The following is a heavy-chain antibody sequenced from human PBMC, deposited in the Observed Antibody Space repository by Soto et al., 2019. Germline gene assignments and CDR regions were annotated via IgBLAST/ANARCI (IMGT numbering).Heavy chain of an antibody. V-gene: IGHV3-30*18. CDR1: GFTFSSYG. Sequence: GGSLRLSCAASGFTFSSYGMHWVRQAPGKGLEWVAVILYDGSKKDYADSVKGRFPISRDNSKNTLYLQMNSLRAEDTAIYYCAKDRGALRWSEEHYYFDYWGQGTLVTVSS. CDR3: AKDRGALRWSEEHYYFDY. J-gene: IGHJ4*02. CDR2: ILYDGSKK. D-gene: IGHD4-17*01.